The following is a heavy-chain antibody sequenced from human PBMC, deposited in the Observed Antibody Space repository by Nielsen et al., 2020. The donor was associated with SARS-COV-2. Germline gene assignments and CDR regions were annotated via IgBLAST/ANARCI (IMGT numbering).Heavy chain of an antibody. CDR3: ANPHDYSRV. D-gene: IGHD4-11*01. J-gene: IGHJ4*02. Sequence: GESLKISCATSGFTFSSYAMSWVRQAPGKGLEWVSSISSSSSYIYYADSVKGRFTISRDNAKNSLYLQMNSLRAEDTAVYYCANPHDYSRVWGQGTLVTVSS. CDR1: GFTFSSYA. CDR2: ISSSSSYI. V-gene: IGHV3-21*01.